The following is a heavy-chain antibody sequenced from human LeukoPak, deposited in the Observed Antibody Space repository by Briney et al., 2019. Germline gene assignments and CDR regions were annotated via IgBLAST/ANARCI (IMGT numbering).Heavy chain of an antibody. J-gene: IGHJ4*02. CDR2: IKRKIDGGTT. Sequence: PGGSLRLFCAPSGFTFSSYWMHWVRQAPGKGLEWVGRIKRKIDGGTTDYAAPLKGRFTISRDDSKTTLYLQMNSLKTEDTAVYYCATDGYPPRYFDYWGQGTLVAVSS. CDR3: ATDGYPPRYFDY. CDR1: GFTFSSYW. D-gene: IGHD5-12*01. V-gene: IGHV3-15*01.